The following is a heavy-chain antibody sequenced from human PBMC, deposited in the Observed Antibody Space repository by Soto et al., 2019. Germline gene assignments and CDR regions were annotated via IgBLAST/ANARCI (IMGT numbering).Heavy chain of an antibody. D-gene: IGHD1-26*01. J-gene: IGHJ6*02. CDR1: GFTFDDYA. Sequence: GGSLRLSCAASGFTFDDYAMHWVRQAPGKGLEWVSGISWNSGSIGYADSVKGRFTISGDNAKNSLYLQMNSLRAEDTALYYCAKGWELRGVFYYYGMDVWGQGTTVTVSS. CDR2: ISWNSGSI. V-gene: IGHV3-9*01. CDR3: AKGWELRGVFYYYGMDV.